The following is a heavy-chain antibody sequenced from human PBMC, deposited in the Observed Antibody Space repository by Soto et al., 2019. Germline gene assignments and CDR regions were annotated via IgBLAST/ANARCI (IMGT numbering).Heavy chain of an antibody. CDR3: ARGHDIVVVVAATRGGKGAFDI. CDR2: ISSSSSYI. Sequence: EVQLVESGGGLVKPGGSLRLSCAASGFTFSSYSMNWVRQAPGKGLEWVSSISSSSSYIYYADSVKGGFTISRDNAKNSLYLQMNSLRAEDTAVYYCARGHDIVVVVAATRGGKGAFDIWGQGTMVTVSS. J-gene: IGHJ3*02. V-gene: IGHV3-21*01. CDR1: GFTFSSYS. D-gene: IGHD2-15*01.